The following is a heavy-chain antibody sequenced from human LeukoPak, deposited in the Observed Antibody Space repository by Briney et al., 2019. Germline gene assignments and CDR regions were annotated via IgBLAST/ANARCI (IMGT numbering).Heavy chain of an antibody. CDR1: GYTSTSYD. CDR2: MNPNSGNT. CDR3: ARGLNTGITMVQGVMAP. Sequence: ASVKVSCKASGYTSTSYDINWVRQATGQGLEWMGWMNPNSGNTGYAQKFQGRVTMTRNTSISTAYMELSSLRSEDTAVYYCARGLNTGITMVQGVMAPWGQGTLVTVSS. J-gene: IGHJ5*02. V-gene: IGHV1-8*01. D-gene: IGHD3-10*01.